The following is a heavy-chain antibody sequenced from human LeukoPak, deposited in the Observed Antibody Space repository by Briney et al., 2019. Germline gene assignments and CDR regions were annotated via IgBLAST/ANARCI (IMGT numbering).Heavy chain of an antibody. CDR2: IADSGST. CDR3: ARLYYYGMDV. J-gene: IGHJ6*04. V-gene: IGHV4-59*01. CDR1: GVSISRYY. Sequence: SETLSLTCTASGVSISRYYWSWIRQPPGKGLEWIGYIADSGSTNYNPSLKSRVTISVDTSKNQFSLKLSSVTAADTAVYYCARLYYYGMDVWGKGTTVTVSS.